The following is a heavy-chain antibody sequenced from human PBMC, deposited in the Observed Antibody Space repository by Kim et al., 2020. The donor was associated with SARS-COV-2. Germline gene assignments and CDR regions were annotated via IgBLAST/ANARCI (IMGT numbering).Heavy chain of an antibody. CDR2: ISWNSGSI. D-gene: IGHD3-16*02. CDR3: AKEMDDYVWGGYRPFDY. Sequence: GGSLRLSCAASGFTFDDYAMHWVRQAPGKGLEWVSGISWNSGSIGYADSVKGRFTISRDNAKNSLYLQMNSLRAEDTALYYCAKEMDDYVWGGYRPFDYWGQGTLVTVSS. V-gene: IGHV3-9*01. CDR1: GFTFDDYA. J-gene: IGHJ4*02.